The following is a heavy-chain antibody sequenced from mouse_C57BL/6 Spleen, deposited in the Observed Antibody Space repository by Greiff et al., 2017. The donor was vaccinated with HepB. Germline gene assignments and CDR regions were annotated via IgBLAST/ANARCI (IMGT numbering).Heavy chain of an antibody. V-gene: IGHV1-52*01. Sequence: QVQLKQSGAELVRPGSSVKLSCKASGYTFTSYWMHWVKQRPIQGLEWIGNIDPSDSETHSNQKFKDKATLTVDKSSSTAYMQLSSLTSEDSAFYSCARGRDGYDEAWLAYWGQGTLVTVSA. CDR1: GYTFTSYW. CDR2: IDPSDSET. J-gene: IGHJ3*01. CDR3: ARGRDGYDEAWLAY. D-gene: IGHD2-2*01.